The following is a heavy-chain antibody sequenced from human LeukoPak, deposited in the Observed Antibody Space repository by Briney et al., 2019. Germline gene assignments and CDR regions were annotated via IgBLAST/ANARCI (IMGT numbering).Heavy chain of an antibody. CDR2: IYHSGST. Sequence: SETLSLTCTVSGYSISSGYYWGWIRQPPGKGLEWIGSIYHSGSTYYNPSLKSRVTISVDTSKNQFSLKLSSVTAADTAVYYCASRRLDYYDSSGYYYGVDYWGQGTLVTVSS. D-gene: IGHD3-22*01. CDR3: ASRRLDYYDSSGYYYGVDY. CDR1: GYSISSGYY. V-gene: IGHV4-38-2*02. J-gene: IGHJ4*02.